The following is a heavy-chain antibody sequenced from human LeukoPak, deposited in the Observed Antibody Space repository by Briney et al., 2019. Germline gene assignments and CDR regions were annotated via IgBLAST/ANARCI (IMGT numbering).Heavy chain of an antibody. Sequence: PGGSLILSCAASGFTFSSYAMSWVRQAPGKGLEWVSGISGSGAGTYYAHSVKGRVTISRDNSKNPLYLQMNTLRAEDTAVYYCVKDAYSGWITRDNWGQGTLVTVSS. CDR3: VKDAYSGWITRDN. V-gene: IGHV3-23*01. CDR2: ISGSGAGT. J-gene: IGHJ4*02. CDR1: GFTFSSYA. D-gene: IGHD6-19*01.